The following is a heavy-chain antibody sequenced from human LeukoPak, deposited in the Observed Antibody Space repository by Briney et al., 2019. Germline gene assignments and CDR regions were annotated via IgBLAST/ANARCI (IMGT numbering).Heavy chain of an antibody. Sequence: GGSLRLSCAASGFTFSSYGMHWVRQAPDKGLEWVAVISYDGSNKYYADSVKGRFTISRDNSKNTLYLKMNSLGAEDTAVYYCAKGDDYGDYGSDYWGQGTLVTVSS. D-gene: IGHD4-17*01. J-gene: IGHJ4*02. V-gene: IGHV3-30*18. CDR1: GFTFSSYG. CDR2: ISYDGSNK. CDR3: AKGDDYGDYGSDY.